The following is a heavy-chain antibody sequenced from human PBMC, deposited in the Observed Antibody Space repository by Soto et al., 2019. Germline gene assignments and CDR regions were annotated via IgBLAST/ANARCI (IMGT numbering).Heavy chain of an antibody. Sequence: QVQLVQSGAEVKKPGASVKVSCKASGYTFTSYDINWVRQATGQGLEWMGWMNPNSGNTGYAQKFQGRVTMTRNTSISTAYMGLSSLRSEDTAVYYCARVPRLVAGEDYADYWGQGTLVTVSS. D-gene: IGHD2-15*01. CDR2: MNPNSGNT. CDR1: GYTFTSYD. V-gene: IGHV1-8*01. CDR3: ARVPRLVAGEDYADY. J-gene: IGHJ4*02.